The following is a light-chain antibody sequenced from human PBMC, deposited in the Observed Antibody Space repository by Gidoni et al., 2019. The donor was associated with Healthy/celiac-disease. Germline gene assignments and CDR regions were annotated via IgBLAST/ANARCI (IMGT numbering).Light chain of an antibody. CDR2: GAS. CDR3: QSVT. CDR1: QSVSSN. V-gene: IGKV3-15*01. J-gene: IGKJ2*01. Sequence: EIVMTQSPATLSVSPGERATLSCRASQSVSSNLAWYQQKPGQAPRLLIYGASTRATGIPARLSGSGSGKEFTLTISSLQSEDFAVYYCQSVTFGQGTKLEIK.